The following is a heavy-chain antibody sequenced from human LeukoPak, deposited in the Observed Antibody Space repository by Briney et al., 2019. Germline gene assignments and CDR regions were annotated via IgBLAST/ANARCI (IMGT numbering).Heavy chain of an antibody. CDR3: ASLVGAARPIY. V-gene: IGHV1-3*01. Sequence: ASVKVSCKASGYTFTSYAIHWVRQAPGQRLEWMGWINAGNGNTKYSQKFQSRVTITRDTSASTAYMELSSLRSEDTAVYYCASLVGAARPIYWGQGTLVTVSS. D-gene: IGHD6-6*01. CDR1: GYTFTSYA. J-gene: IGHJ4*02. CDR2: INAGNGNT.